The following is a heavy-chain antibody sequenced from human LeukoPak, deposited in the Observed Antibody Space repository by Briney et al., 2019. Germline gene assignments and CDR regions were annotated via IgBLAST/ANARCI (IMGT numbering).Heavy chain of an antibody. V-gene: IGHV3-7*01. CDR1: GFTFSRYW. CDR2: IKQEGSAR. CDR3: ARDREGSRDAFDI. J-gene: IGHJ3*02. Sequence: PGGSLRLPCAASGFTFSRYWMSWVRQAPGKGLELVSNIKQEGSARFYRDSVKGRFTVSRDNAKNSLYIQMNSLSAEDTAVYYCARDREGSRDAFDIWGQGTMVTVSS. D-gene: IGHD1-26*01.